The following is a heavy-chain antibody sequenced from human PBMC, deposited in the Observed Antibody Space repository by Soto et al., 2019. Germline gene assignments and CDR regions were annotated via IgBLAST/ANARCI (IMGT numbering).Heavy chain of an antibody. V-gene: IGHV4-59*01. CDR1: GGSISSYY. D-gene: IGHD6-6*01. CDR2: IYYSGST. J-gene: IGHJ5*02. CDR3: ARDSYSSSSGFDP. Sequence: QVQLQESGPGLVKPSETLSLTCTVSGGSISSYYWSWIRQPPGKVLEWIGYIYYSGSTNYNPSLKSRVTISVDTSKNQFSLKLSSVTAADTAVYYCARDSYSSSSGFDPWGQGTLVTVSS.